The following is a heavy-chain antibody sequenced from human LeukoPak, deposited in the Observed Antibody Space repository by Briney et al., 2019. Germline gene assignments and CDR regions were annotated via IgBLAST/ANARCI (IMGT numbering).Heavy chain of an antibody. J-gene: IGHJ3*02. CDR2: ISSSSSYI. D-gene: IGHD2-2*01. CDR1: GFTFSSYE. V-gene: IGHV3-21*01. Sequence: GGSLRLSCAASGFTFSSYEMNWVRQAPGKGLEWVSSISSSSSYIYYADSVKGRFTISRDNAKNSLYLQMNSLRAEDTAVYYCARDHCSSTSCYRAFDIWGQGTMVTVSS. CDR3: ARDHCSSTSCYRAFDI.